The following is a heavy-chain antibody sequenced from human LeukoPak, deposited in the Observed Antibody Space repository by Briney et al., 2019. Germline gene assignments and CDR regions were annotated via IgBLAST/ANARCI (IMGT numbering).Heavy chain of an antibody. J-gene: IGHJ5*02. Sequence: SVKVSCKVSGYTLTELSMHWVRQAPGKGLEWMGGIIPIFGTANYAQKFQGRVTITADESTSTAYMELSSLRSEDTAVYYCASMALYSSSWYEGNWFDPWGQGTLVTVSS. D-gene: IGHD6-13*01. V-gene: IGHV1-69*13. CDR2: IIPIFGTA. CDR3: ASMALYSSSWYEGNWFDP. CDR1: GYTLTELS.